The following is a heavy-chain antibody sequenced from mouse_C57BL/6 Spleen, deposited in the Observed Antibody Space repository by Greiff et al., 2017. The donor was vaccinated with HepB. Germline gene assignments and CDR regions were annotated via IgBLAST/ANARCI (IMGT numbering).Heavy chain of an antibody. CDR2: ISSGSSTI. V-gene: IGHV5-17*01. J-gene: IGHJ2*01. D-gene: IGHD1-1*01. CDR1: GFTFSDYG. CDR3: ARIYYYGSLSFDY. Sequence: EVMLVESGGGLVKPGGSLKLSCAASGFTFSDYGMHWVRQAPEKGLEWVAYISSGSSTIYYADTVKGRFPIYRDNAKNTLFLQMTSLRSEDTAMYYCARIYYYGSLSFDYWGQGTTLTVSS.